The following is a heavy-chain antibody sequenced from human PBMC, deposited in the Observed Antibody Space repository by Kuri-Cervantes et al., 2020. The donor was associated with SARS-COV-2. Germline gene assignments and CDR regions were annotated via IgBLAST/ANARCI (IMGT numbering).Heavy chain of an antibody. CDR3: ARVGSDFWSGYTALGYYGMDV. CDR2: FSGSGPNT. Sequence: GESLKISCAASGFIFSSYAMRWVRQAPGKGLEWVSFFSGSGPNTYYADSVKGRFTISRDSSKNTLYLQMNSLRAEDTAVYYCARVGSDFWSGYTALGYYGMDVWGQGTTVTVSS. CDR1: GFIFSSYA. V-gene: IGHV3-23*01. D-gene: IGHD3-3*01. J-gene: IGHJ6*02.